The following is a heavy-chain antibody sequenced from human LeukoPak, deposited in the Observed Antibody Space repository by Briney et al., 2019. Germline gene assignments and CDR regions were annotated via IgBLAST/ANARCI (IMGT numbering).Heavy chain of an antibody. CDR3: ARAYLYDF. J-gene: IGHJ4*02. CDR1: GGSFSGYY. CDR2: IYYSGST. V-gene: IGHV4-31*11. D-gene: IGHD3-3*01. Sequence: SETLSLTCAVYGGSFSGYYWSWIRQHPGKGLEWIGYIYYSGSTYYNPSLKSRVTISVDTSKNQFSLKLSSVTAADTAVYYCARAYLYDFWAQGTLVTVSS.